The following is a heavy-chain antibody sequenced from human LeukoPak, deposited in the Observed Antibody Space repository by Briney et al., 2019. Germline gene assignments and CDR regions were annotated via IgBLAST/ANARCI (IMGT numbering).Heavy chain of an antibody. J-gene: IGHJ4*02. CDR2: ISYDGSNK. Sequence: GRSLRLSCAASGFTFSSYAMHWVRQAPGKGLEWVAVISYDGSNKYYADSVKGRFTISRDNSKNTLYLQMNSLRAEDTAVYYCATLTTTKFGELLSDDYWGQGTLVTVSS. CDR3: ATLTTTKFGELLSDDY. CDR1: GFTFSSYA. V-gene: IGHV3-30-3*01. D-gene: IGHD3-10*01.